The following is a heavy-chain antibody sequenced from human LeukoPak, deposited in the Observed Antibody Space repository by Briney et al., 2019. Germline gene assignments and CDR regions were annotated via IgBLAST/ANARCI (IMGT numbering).Heavy chain of an antibody. V-gene: IGHV1-2*02. CDR1: GYTFTGYY. D-gene: IGHD6-13*01. J-gene: IGHJ4*02. CDR3: ARGSSSAVDDFDS. CDR2: INPNSGGT. Sequence: ASVKVSIKGSGYTFTGYYMHWVRQAPGQGLEWMGWINPNSGGTNNAQKFQGRVTMTRDTSISTAYMELSSLRSDDTAVYYCARGSSSAVDDFDSWGQGTLVTVSS.